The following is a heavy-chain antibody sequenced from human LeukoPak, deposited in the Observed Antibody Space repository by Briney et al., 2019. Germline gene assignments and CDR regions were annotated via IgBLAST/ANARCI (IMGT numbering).Heavy chain of an antibody. Sequence: SETLSLTCAVYGGSFSGYYWSWIRQPPGKGLEWIGEINHSGSTNYNPSLKSRVTTSVDTSKNQFSLKLSSVTAADTAVYYCARGEPHSYYFDYWGQGTLVTVSS. CDR1: GGSFSGYY. CDR2: INHSGST. J-gene: IGHJ4*02. CDR3: ARGEPHSYYFDY. V-gene: IGHV4-34*01.